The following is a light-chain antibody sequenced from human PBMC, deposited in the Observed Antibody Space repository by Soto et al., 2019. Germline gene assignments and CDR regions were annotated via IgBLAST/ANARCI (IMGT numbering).Light chain of an antibody. CDR2: EVT. Sequence: QSVLTQPVSVSGSPGQSITISCTGTSSDVGGYNYVSWYQHRPGKAPKLIIYEVTNRPSGVSNRFSGSKSGNTASLTISGLQAEDEADYYCSSYTSSSSPFVFGTGTKVTVL. J-gene: IGLJ1*01. CDR1: SSDVGGYNY. V-gene: IGLV2-14*01. CDR3: SSYTSSSSPFV.